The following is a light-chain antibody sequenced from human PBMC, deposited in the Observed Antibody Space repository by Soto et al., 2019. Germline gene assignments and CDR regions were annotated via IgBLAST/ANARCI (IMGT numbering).Light chain of an antibody. CDR1: QAITNY. Sequence: DIQMTQPPSSLSASVGDRVTITCRASQAITNYLPWYQQKPGKVPKLMINAAPTLQSGVPSRFSASESGTDFTLTISSLQPEDVATYYCQKYNSSPLTFGGGTKVEIK. J-gene: IGKJ4*01. CDR2: AAP. V-gene: IGKV1-27*01. CDR3: QKYNSSPLT.